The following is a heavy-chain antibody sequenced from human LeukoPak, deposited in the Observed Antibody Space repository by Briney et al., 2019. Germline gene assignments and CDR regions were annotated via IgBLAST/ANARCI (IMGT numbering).Heavy chain of an antibody. J-gene: IGHJ4*02. Sequence: GGSLRLSCAASGFTFNNYPLNWVRQAPGKGLEWVAYISRDGSPIYYADSVRGRFTISRDNAENSLYLQMNSLRAEDTAVYYCARVRYNSGYIFDSWGQGTLVAVSS. D-gene: IGHD5-18*01. V-gene: IGHV3-48*03. CDR2: ISRDGSPI. CDR3: ARVRYNSGYIFDS. CDR1: GFTFNNYP.